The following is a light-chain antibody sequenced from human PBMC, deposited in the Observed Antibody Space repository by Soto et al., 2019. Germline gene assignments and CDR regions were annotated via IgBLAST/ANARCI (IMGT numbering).Light chain of an antibody. J-gene: IGKJ3*01. Sequence: ELVMTQSPATLSVSPLERATLSFMSIQSISTFLAWYQQKPGQAPRLLIYGASTRATGITARFSGSGSGTEFTLTISSLQSEDFAVYYCQQYGNSPPSVTFGPGTKVDIK. CDR1: QSISTF. CDR3: QQYGNSPPSVT. V-gene: IGKV3-15*01. CDR2: GAS.